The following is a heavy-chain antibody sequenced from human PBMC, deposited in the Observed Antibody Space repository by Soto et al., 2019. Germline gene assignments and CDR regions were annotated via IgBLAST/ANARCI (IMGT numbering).Heavy chain of an antibody. CDR2: IYYSGST. V-gene: IGHV4-39*01. Sequence: SETLSLTCTVSGGSISSSSYYWGWIRQPPGKGLEWIGSIYYSGSTYYNPSLKSRVTISVDTSKNQFSLKLSSVTAADTAVYYCARSYSGSSLYYYGMDVWGQGTTVTVSS. J-gene: IGHJ6*02. D-gene: IGHD1-26*01. CDR3: ARSYSGSSLYYYGMDV. CDR1: GGSISSSSYY.